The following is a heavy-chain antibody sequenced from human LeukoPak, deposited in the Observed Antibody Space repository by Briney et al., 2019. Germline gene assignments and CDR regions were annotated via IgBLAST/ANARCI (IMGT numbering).Heavy chain of an antibody. V-gene: IGHV3-23*01. D-gene: IGHD3-3*01. CDR1: GFTFSSYA. CDR3: AKDREIRFLEWSVYFDY. Sequence: GGSLRLSCAASGFTFSSYAMSWVRQAPGKGLEWVSYISGSGGSTYYADSVKGRITISRDNSKNTLYLQMSSLRAEDTAVYYCAKDREIRFLEWSVYFDYWGQGTLVTVSS. CDR2: ISGSGGST. J-gene: IGHJ4*02.